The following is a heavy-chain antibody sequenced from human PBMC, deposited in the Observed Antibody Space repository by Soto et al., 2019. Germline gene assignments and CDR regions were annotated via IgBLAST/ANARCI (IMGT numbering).Heavy chain of an antibody. Sequence: SETLSPTCTVSSIPIRTGSNYWRWIPQPPGKGLEWIGTIYYSGTTYYNPSLKSRVTISVDTSKNQFSLRLSSVTAADTSIYDCVRLVFLFGYSYGMDVWGQVTTVT. J-gene: IGHJ6*02. CDR3: VRLVFLFGYSYGMDV. CDR2: IYYSGTT. V-gene: IGHV4-39*01. D-gene: IGHD6-19*01. CDR1: SIPIRTGSNY.